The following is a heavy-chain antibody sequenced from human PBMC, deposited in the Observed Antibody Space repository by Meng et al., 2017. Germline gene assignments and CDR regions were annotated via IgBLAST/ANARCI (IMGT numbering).Heavy chain of an antibody. CDR2: AYYRSKWYH. Sequence: IQLQPSRPGLVKPSQTLSLICAISGDSVSSNSAAWNWIRQSPSRGLEWLGRAYYRSKWYHDYAESVKSRISIDSDTSKNQFSLQLRSVTPEDSAVYYCARGSYSFDSWGQRTLVPSPQ. V-gene: IGHV6-1*01. CDR3: ARGSYSFDS. CDR1: GDSVSSNSAA. D-gene: IGHD1-26*01. J-gene: IGHJ4*02.